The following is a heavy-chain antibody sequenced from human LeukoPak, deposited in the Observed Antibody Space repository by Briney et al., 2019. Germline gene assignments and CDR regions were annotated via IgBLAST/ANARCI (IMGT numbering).Heavy chain of an antibody. CDR3: ARHYPRDYFDY. V-gene: IGHV1-69*06. CDR2: IIPIFGTA. J-gene: IGHJ4*02. D-gene: IGHD1-26*01. Sequence: ASVKVSCRASGGTFSSYAISWVRQAPGQGLEWMGGIIPIFGTANYAQKFQGRVTITADKSTSTAYMELSSLRSEDTAVYYCARHYPRDYFDYWGQGTLVTVSS. CDR1: GGTFSSYA.